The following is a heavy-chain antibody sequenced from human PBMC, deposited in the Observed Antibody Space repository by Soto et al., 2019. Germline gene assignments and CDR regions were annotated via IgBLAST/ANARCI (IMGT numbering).Heavy chain of an antibody. CDR1: GSTFKNFG. D-gene: IGHD3-3*01. CDR3: ARVLGPNITQFGVVIYF. CDR2: ISAINGAT. V-gene: IGHV1-18*01. J-gene: IGHJ4*02. Sequence: VQLVQSGAEVKKPGASVKVSCKASGSTFKNFGISWVRQAPGRGLEWVGWISAINGATKYAENLQGRVTMTTARSTTTSYMELRSLRSGDTAVYYCARVLGPNITQFGVVIYFWGPGNLVTVSS.